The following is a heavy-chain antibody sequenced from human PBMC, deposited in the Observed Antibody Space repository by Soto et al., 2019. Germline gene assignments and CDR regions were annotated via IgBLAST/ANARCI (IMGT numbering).Heavy chain of an antibody. CDR1: GGSISSYY. V-gene: IGHV4-59*01. Sequence: SETLSLTCTVSGGSISSYYWSWIRQPPGKGLEWIGYIYYSGSTNYNPSLKSRVTISVDTSKNQFSLKLSSVTAADTAVYYCARDGGSSWLWWFGPWGQGTLVTVSS. CDR3: ARDGGSSWLWWFGP. J-gene: IGHJ5*02. D-gene: IGHD6-13*01. CDR2: IYYSGST.